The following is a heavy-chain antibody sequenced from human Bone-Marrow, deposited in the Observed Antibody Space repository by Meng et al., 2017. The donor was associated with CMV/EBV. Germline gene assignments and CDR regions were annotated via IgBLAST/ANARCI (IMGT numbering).Heavy chain of an antibody. CDR3: AVTYYYDSSGYYSFDY. D-gene: IGHD3-22*01. CDR1: VDTFTSYG. CDR2: ISAYNGNT. V-gene: IGHV1-18*01. Sequence: QVQLVRVGAEVKRPGASVKVSCKASVDTFTSYGISWVRQAPGQGLEWMGWISAYNGNTNYAQKLQGRVTMTTDTSTSTAYMELRSLRSDDTAVYCCAVTYYYDSSGYYSFDYWGQGTLVTVSS. J-gene: IGHJ4*02.